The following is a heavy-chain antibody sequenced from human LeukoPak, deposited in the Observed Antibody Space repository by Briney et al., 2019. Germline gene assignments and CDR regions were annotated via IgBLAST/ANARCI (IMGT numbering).Heavy chain of an antibody. CDR2: IYYSGST. Sequence: PSETLSLTCTVSGGSISSSSYYWGWIRQPPGKGLEWIGSIYYSGSTYYNPSLKSRVTISVDTSKNQFSLKLSSVTAADTAVYYCARQAYDILTGYYKKDYWGQGTLVTVSS. J-gene: IGHJ4*02. CDR3: ARQAYDILTGYYKKDY. D-gene: IGHD3-9*01. CDR1: GGSISSSSYY. V-gene: IGHV4-39*01.